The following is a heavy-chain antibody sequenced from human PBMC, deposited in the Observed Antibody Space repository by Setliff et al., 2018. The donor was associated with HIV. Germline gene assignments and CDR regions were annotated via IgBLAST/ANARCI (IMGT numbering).Heavy chain of an antibody. CDR3: ARVGVDVVRHYYYYMDV. J-gene: IGHJ6*03. CDR2: INHSGST. Sequence: SETLSLTCAVFGGSFTDIGGSFTDYYWIWIRQPPGKGLEWIGEINHSGSTHYNPSLKSRFTISVDTSKNQFSLKLSSVTAADTAVYYCARVGVDVVRHYYYYMDVWGKGTTVTVSS. D-gene: IGHD3-10*01. CDR1: GGSFTDIGGSFTDYY. V-gene: IGHV4-34*01.